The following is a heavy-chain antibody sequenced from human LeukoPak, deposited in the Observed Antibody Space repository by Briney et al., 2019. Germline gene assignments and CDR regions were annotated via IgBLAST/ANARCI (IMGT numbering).Heavy chain of an antibody. CDR2: ISSASGYI. D-gene: IGHD6-6*01. V-gene: IGHV3-21*01. CDR1: GFTFSSYS. CDR3: ARGPASIAARPGWFDP. Sequence: PGGSLRLSCAASGFTFSSYSMNWVRQAPGKGLEWVSSISSASGYIYYADSMRGRFTISRDNAKNSLYLQMNSLRAEDTAVYYCARGPASIAARPGWFDPWGQGTLVTVSS. J-gene: IGHJ5*02.